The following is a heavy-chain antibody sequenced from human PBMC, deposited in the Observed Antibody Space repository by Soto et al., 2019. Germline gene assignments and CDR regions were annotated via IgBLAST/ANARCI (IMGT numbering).Heavy chain of an antibody. D-gene: IGHD6-13*01. J-gene: IGHJ4*02. CDR1: GGSFSGYY. V-gene: IGHV4-34*01. CDR3: ARGSSWTPFDY. CDR2: INHSGST. Sequence: SETLSLTCAVYGGSFSGYYWSWIRQPPGKGLEWIGEINHSGSTNYNPSLKSRVTISVDTSKNQFSLKLSSVTAADTAVYYCARGSSWTPFDYWGQGTLVTVS.